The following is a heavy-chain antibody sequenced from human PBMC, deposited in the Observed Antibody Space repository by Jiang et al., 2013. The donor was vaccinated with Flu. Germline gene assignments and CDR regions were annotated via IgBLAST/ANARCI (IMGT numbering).Heavy chain of an antibody. J-gene: IGHJ4*02. D-gene: IGHD1-26*01. Sequence: SGGTFSSYAISWVRQAPGQGLEWMGGIIPIFGAANYAQKFQGRVTITADKSTSTAYMELSSLRSEDTAVYYCARGDHSGRFDYWGQGTLVTVSS. CDR3: ARGDHSGRFDY. V-gene: IGHV1-69*06. CDR2: IIPIFGAA. CDR1: GGTFSSYA.